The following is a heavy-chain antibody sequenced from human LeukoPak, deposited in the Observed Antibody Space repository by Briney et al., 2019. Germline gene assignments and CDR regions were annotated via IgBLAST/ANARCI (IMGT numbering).Heavy chain of an antibody. D-gene: IGHD1-20*01. J-gene: IGHJ4*02. CDR2: IYYSGST. V-gene: IGHV4-59*01. CDR1: GGSISSYY. CDR3: AGRITGRFDY. Sequence: SETLSLTCTVSGGSISSYYWSWIRQPPGKGPEWIGYIYYSGSTNYNPSLKSRVTISVDTSKNQFSLKLSSVTAADTAVYYCAGRITGRFDYWGQGTLVTVSS.